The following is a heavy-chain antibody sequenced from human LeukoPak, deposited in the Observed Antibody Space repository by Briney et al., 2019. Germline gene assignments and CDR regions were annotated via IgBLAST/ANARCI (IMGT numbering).Heavy chain of an antibody. CDR1: GFTFSSYD. J-gene: IGHJ4*02. Sequence: PARSLRLSCAASGFTFSSYDMHWVRQAPGKGLEWVTLISYDGSNKYYGDSVKGRFTISRDNSKNMLYLQMSSLRAEDTAVYYCAKERPCGAGQEYYFDYWGQGTLVTVSS. CDR2: ISYDGSNK. V-gene: IGHV3-30*18. D-gene: IGHD6-19*01. CDR3: AKERPCGAGQEYYFDY.